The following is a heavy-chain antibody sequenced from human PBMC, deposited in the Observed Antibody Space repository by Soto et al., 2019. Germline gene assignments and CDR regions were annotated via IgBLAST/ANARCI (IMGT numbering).Heavy chain of an antibody. CDR1: GFTFSSYA. CDR2: ISYDGSNK. V-gene: IGHV3-30-3*01. D-gene: IGHD6-13*01. J-gene: IGHJ6*02. CDR3: ARSYSSSWVDYYYYYGMDV. Sequence: GGSLRLSCAASGFTFSSYAMHWVRQAPGKGLEWVAVISYDGSNKYYADSVKGRFTISRDNSKNTLYLQMNSLRAEDTAVYYCARSYSSSWVDYYYYYGMDVWGQGTTVTVSS.